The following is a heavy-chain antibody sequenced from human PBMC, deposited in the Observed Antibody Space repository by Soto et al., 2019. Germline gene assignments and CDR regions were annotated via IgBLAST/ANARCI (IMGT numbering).Heavy chain of an antibody. V-gene: IGHV3-23*01. Sequence: QAGGSLRLSCAASGFTFTTYGMNWVRQAPGKGLEWVSGISGSGDRTYYADSVKGRFTIFRDKSENTVYLQMNSLRAEDTAVYYCAKEGTDCADSSVYHDVDYWGKGTLVTVSS. CDR2: ISGSGDRT. J-gene: IGHJ4*02. D-gene: IGHD6-19*01. CDR1: GFTFTTYG. CDR3: AKEGTDCADSSVYHDVDY.